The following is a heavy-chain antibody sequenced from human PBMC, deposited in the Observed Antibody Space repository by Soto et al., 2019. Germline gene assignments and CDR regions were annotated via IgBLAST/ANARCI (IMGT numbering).Heavy chain of an antibody. V-gene: IGHV4-39*01. D-gene: IGHD3-3*01. CDR3: ARVIFGVVTSYYFDY. CDR2: IYYSGST. Sequence: SETLSLTCTVSGGSISSSSYYWGWIRQPPGKGLEWIGSIYYSGSTYYTPSLKSRVTISVDTSKNQFSLKLSSVTAADTAVYYCARVIFGVVTSYYFDYWGQGTLVTVSS. CDR1: GGSISSSSYY. J-gene: IGHJ4*02.